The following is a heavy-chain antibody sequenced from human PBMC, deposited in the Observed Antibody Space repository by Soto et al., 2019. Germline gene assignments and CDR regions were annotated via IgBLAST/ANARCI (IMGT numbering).Heavy chain of an antibody. CDR1: GFTFSSYA. CDR3: AKALVAARPPGDYFDY. J-gene: IGHJ4*02. D-gene: IGHD6-6*01. Sequence: PGGSLRLSCAASGFTFSSYAMSWVRQAPGKGLEWVSAISGSGGSTYYADSVKGRFTISRDNSKNTLYLQMNSLRAEDTAVYYCAKALVAARPPGDYFDYWGQGTLVTVSS. CDR2: ISGSGGST. V-gene: IGHV3-23*01.